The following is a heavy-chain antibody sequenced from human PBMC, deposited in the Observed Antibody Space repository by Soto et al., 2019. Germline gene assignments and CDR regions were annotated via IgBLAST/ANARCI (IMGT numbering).Heavy chain of an antibody. CDR2: INPSGGST. D-gene: IGHD4-17*01. CDR3: NTDYGGDGMDV. CDR1: GYTFTSYY. J-gene: IGHJ6*02. Sequence: QVQLVQSGAEVKKPGASVKVSCKASGYTFTSYYMHWVRQAPGQGLEWMGIINPSGGSTSYAQKFQRRVTMTRDTSTSTVYMELGSLRSEDTAVYYCNTDYGGDGMDVWGQGTTVTVSS. V-gene: IGHV1-46*01.